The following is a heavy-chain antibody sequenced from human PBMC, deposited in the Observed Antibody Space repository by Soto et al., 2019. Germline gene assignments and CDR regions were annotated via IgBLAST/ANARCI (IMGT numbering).Heavy chain of an antibody. Sequence: EVQLLESGGGLVQPGGSLRLSCAASGFTFSSYAMSWVRQAPGKGLEWVSAISGSGGSTYYADSVKGRFTISRDNAKNTVYRQRKSLRAEITAVYYCATSAFGGVIGYPFDYWGQGTLVTVSS. CDR3: ATSAFGGVIGYPFDY. J-gene: IGHJ4*02. CDR1: GFTFSSYA. CDR2: ISGSGGST. V-gene: IGHV3-23*01. D-gene: IGHD3-16*02.